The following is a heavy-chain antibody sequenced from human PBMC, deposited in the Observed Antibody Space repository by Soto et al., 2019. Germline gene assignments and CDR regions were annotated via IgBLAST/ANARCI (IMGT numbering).Heavy chain of an antibody. CDR1: GYTFPSYD. V-gene: IGHV1-69*13. Sequence: ASVKVSCKASGYTFPSYDINWVRQAPGQGLEWMGEIIPIFGTANYAQKFQGRVTITADESTSTAYMELSSLRSEDTAVYYCARGRYYGSGSYYSAYYYYYYGMDVWGQGTTVTVSS. CDR2: IIPIFGTA. CDR3: ARGRYYGSGSYYSAYYYYYYGMDV. J-gene: IGHJ6*02. D-gene: IGHD3-10*01.